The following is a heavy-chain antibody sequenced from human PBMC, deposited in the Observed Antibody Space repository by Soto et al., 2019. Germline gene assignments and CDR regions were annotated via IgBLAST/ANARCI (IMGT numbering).Heavy chain of an antibody. D-gene: IGHD3-16*01. V-gene: IGHV3-74*01. CDR2: INSDGSST. CDR1: GFTFSSYW. J-gene: IGHJ4*02. Sequence: GGSLRLSCAASGFTFSSYWMHWVRQAPGKGLVWVSRINSDGSSTSYADSVKGRFTISRDNAKNTLYLQMNSLRAEDTAVYYCASAWGSPGAFDYWGQGTLVTVSS. CDR3: ASAWGSPGAFDY.